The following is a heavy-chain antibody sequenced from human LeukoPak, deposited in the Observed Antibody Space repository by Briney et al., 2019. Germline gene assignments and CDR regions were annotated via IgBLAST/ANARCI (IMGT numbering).Heavy chain of an antibody. Sequence: VASVKVSFTASGYNFNAYYMHWVRQAPGQGLEWMGWINPNSGGTNYAQKFQGRVTLTRDTSINTVYMEVNRLTSDDTVVYYCARGEWLVLGDHWGQGTPVTVSS. CDR3: ARGEWLVLGDH. CDR2: INPNSGGT. D-gene: IGHD3-3*01. V-gene: IGHV1-2*02. CDR1: GYNFNAYY. J-gene: IGHJ4*02.